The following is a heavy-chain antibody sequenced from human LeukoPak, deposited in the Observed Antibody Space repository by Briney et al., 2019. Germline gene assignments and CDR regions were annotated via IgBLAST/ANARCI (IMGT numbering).Heavy chain of an antibody. D-gene: IGHD2-15*01. CDR2: ISAYNGNT. CDR1: GYTFTSYG. V-gene: IGHV1-18*01. J-gene: IGHJ4*02. CDR3: ARDRPTYCSGGSCYDFDY. Sequence: ASVKVSCKASGYTFTSYGISWVRQAPGQGLEWMGWISAYNGNTNYAQKLQGRVTMTTDTSTSTAYMELRSLRSDDTAVYYCARDRPTYCSGGSCYDFDYWGQGTLVTVPS.